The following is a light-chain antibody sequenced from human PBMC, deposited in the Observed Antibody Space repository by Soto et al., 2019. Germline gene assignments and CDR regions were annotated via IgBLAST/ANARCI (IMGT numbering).Light chain of an antibody. CDR3: QKRSNWPPIT. J-gene: IGKJ5*01. V-gene: IGKV3-11*01. CDR1: QSVSSY. CDR2: DAS. Sequence: EIVLTQSPATLSLSPGERATLSCRASQSVSSYLAWYQQKPGQAPRLLIYDASNRATGIPARFSGSGSGTDFTLTISSLEPEEGAVYYCQKRSNWPPITFGQGTRLEIK.